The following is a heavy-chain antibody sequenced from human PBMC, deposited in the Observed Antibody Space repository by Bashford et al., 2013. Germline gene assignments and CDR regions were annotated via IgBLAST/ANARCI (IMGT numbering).Heavy chain of an antibody. Sequence: SLRLSCAASGFTFDDYAMHWVRQAPGKGLEWVSGISWNSGSIGYADSVKGRFTISRDNAKNSLYLQMNSLRAEDTALYYCAKDGTGYYDSSGYGNWFDPWGQGTLVTVSS. J-gene: IGHJ5*02. CDR3: AKDGTGYYDSSGYGNWFDP. D-gene: IGHD3-22*01. CDR1: GFTFDDYA. V-gene: IGHV3-9*01. CDR2: ISWNSGSI.